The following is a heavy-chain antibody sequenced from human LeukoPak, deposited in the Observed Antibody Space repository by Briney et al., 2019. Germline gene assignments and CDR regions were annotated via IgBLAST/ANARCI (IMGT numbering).Heavy chain of an antibody. J-gene: IGHJ5*02. CDR2: MDPNSGNT. CDR3: ARVIGGIMLNWFDP. Sequence: ASVKVSCKASGYTFTSYDINWVRQATGQGLEWMGWMDPNSGNTGYAQKFQGRVTMTRNTSISTAYMELSSLRSEDTAVYYCARVIGGIMLNWFDPWGQGTLVTVSS. CDR1: GYTFTSYD. D-gene: IGHD3-16*01. V-gene: IGHV1-8*01.